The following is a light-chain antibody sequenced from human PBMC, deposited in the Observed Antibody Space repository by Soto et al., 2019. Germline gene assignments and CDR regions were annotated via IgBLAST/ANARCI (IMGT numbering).Light chain of an antibody. V-gene: IGKV3D-15*01. CDR1: ESVSSS. J-gene: IGKJ4*01. CDR3: QQYNNWPLT. Sequence: EIVLTQSPGTLSLSPGERATLSCRASESVSSSSLAWYQQKPGQAPRLLMHGASSRATGIPARFSGSGSGTEFTLTMSSLQSEDFAVYYCQQYNNWPLTFGGGTKVDIK. CDR2: GAS.